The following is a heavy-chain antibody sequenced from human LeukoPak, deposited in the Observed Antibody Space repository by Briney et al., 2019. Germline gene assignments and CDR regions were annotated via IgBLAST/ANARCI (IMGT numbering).Heavy chain of an antibody. D-gene: IGHD5-18*01. J-gene: IGHJ3*02. CDR3: ARIRYGYGSPFDAFDI. Sequence: AESLKISSKGSGYSFTSYYIGCVRHMPRKGLEWMEIIYAGDSDTRYSPSFQGQVTISADKSISTAYLQWSSVKALDTAMYYCARIRYGYGSPFDAFDIWGQGTMVTVSS. CDR2: IYAGDSDT. V-gene: IGHV5-51*01. CDR1: GYSFTSYY.